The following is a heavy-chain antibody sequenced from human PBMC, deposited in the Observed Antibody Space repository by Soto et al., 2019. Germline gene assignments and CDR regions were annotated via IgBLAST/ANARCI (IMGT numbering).Heavy chain of an antibody. V-gene: IGHV4-34*01. Sequence: SVTLCLTGAVGCATFAGYYWCGMCEPPGKGLEWIGEIKHSGSTNYNPSLKSRVTISVDTSKNQFSLKLSSVTAADTAVYYCASPWYPRAPYYYYYMDVWGKGTTVS. D-gene: IGHD6-13*01. CDR3: ASPWYPRAPYYYYYMDV. J-gene: IGHJ6*03. CDR2: IKHSGST. CDR1: CATFAGYY.